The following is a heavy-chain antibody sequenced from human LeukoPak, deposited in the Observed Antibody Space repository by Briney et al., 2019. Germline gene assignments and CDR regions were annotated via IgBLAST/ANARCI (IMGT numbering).Heavy chain of an antibody. CDR3: ARAKDLTFDI. CDR1: GVSVSSGGYY. CDR2: IYYRGST. Sequence: SETLSLTCTVSGVSVSSGGYYWSWLRQPPGKGLEWIVYIYYRGSTNYNPSLESLVTISVETSKNQFSLKLSSMTAADTAFYYCARAKDLTFDIWGQGTMVTVSS. V-gene: IGHV4-61*08. J-gene: IGHJ3*02.